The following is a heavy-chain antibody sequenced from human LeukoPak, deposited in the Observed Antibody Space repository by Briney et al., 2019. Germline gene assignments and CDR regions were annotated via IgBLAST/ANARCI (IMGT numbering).Heavy chain of an antibody. D-gene: IGHD2-2*02. Sequence: ASVKVSCKASGGTFSSYAISWVRQAPGQGLEWMGIINPSGGSTSYAQKFQGRVTMTRDTSTSTVYMELSSLRSEDTAVYYCARGSIVVVPAAIDYYYYYMDVWGKGTTVTVSS. CDR3: ARGSIVVVPAAIDYYYYYMDV. V-gene: IGHV1-46*01. CDR1: GGTFSSYA. J-gene: IGHJ6*03. CDR2: INPSGGST.